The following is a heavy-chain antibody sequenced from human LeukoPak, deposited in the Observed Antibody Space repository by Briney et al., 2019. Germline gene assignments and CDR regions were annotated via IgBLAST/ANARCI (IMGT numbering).Heavy chain of an antibody. Sequence: SVKVSCKASGGTFSSYAISWVRQAPGQGLEWMGRIIPIFGTANYAQKFQGRVTITTDESTSTAYMELSSLRSEDTVVYYCAEDIVATTNWFDPWGQGTLVTVSS. CDR2: IIPIFGTA. V-gene: IGHV1-69*05. D-gene: IGHD5-12*01. J-gene: IGHJ5*02. CDR3: AEDIVATTNWFDP. CDR1: GGTFSSYA.